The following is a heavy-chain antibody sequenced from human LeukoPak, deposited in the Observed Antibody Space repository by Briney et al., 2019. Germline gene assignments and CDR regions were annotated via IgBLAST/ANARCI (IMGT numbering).Heavy chain of an antibody. J-gene: IGHJ3*02. V-gene: IGHV3-11*01. CDR3: ARAKLWVDAFDI. Sequence: PGGSLRLSCAASGFTFSGYYMSWIRQAPGKGLEWVSYISSSGSTIYYADSVKGRFTISRDNAKNSLYLQMNSLSAEDTAVYYCARAKLWVDAFDIWGQGTMVTVSS. D-gene: IGHD5-18*01. CDR2: ISSSGSTI. CDR1: GFTFSGYY.